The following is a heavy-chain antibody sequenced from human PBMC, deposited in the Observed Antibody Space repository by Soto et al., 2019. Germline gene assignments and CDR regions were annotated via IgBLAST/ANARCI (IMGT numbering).Heavy chain of an antibody. Sequence: SVKVSCKASGGTFNSYSMNWVRQAPGQGLEWMGRIIPILGITNYAPKFQGRVTITADKSTSTAYMELSSLRSEDTAVYHCARPSSGAYSGSPDYWGQGTLVTVSS. CDR2: IIPILGIT. J-gene: IGHJ4*02. CDR1: GGTFNSYS. V-gene: IGHV1-69*02. CDR3: ARPSSGAYSGSPDY. D-gene: IGHD3-22*01.